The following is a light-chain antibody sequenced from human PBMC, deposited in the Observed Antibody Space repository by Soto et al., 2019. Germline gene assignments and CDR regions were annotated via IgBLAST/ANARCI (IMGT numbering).Light chain of an antibody. Sequence: EIVLTQSPGTRSLSPGERATISCRASQNISRSLAWYQQKPGQAPRLLIYGASSRATVIPDRFSGSGSGTDFTLTISRLEPEDFAVYYCQQYSSSPPLTFGGGTKVDIK. V-gene: IGKV3-20*01. J-gene: IGKJ4*01. CDR3: QQYSSSPPLT. CDR1: QNISRS. CDR2: GAS.